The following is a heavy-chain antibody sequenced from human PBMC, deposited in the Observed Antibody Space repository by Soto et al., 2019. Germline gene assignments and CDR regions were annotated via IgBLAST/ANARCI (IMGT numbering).Heavy chain of an antibody. CDR2: INHSGST. J-gene: IGHJ4*02. D-gene: IGHD3-10*01. CDR1: GGSFSGYY. CDR3: ARGKVVRGSYVTLDY. V-gene: IGHV4-34*01. Sequence: QVQLQQWGAGLLKPSETLSLTSAVYGGSFSGYYWSWIRQPPGKGLEWIGEINHSGSTNYNPSLKSRVTLAVDTSKNQFSLKLSSVTAADMAVYYCARGKVVRGSYVTLDYWGQGTLVTVSS.